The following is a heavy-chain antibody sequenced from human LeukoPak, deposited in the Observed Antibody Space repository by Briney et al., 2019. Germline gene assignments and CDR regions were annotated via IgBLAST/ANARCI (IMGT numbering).Heavy chain of an antibody. J-gene: IGHJ3*02. CDR2: IYPEDSDT. CDR1: GYSFPNYW. V-gene: IGHV5-51*01. CDR3: ATMWKSTSWYPGEAFDI. D-gene: IGHD6-13*01. Sequence: GESLKISCKGSGYSFPNYWIGWVRQMPGKGLEWMGIIYPEDSDTRDSPSFQGQVTISADKSISTAHLQWSSLKASDSAIYYCATMWKSTSWYPGEAFDIWGQGTMVTVSS.